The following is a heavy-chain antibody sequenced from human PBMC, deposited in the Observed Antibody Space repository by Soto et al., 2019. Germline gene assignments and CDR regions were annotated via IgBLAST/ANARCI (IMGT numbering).Heavy chain of an antibody. CDR3: AGFGGDYPDGIDY. CDR2: IIPILGIA. V-gene: IGHV1-69*02. D-gene: IGHD2-21*01. CDR1: GGTFSSYT. J-gene: IGHJ4*02. Sequence: SVKVSCKASGGTFSSYTISWVRQAPGQGLEWMGRIIPILGIANYAQKFQGRVTITADKSTSTAYMELSSLRSEDTAVYYCAGFGGDYPDGIDYWGQGTLVTVSS.